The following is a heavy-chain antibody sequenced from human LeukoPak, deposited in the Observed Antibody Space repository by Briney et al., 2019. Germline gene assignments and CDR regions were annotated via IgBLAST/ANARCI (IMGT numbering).Heavy chain of an antibody. CDR2: IKQDGSEK. V-gene: IGHV3-7*01. Sequence: GGSLRLSCAASGFTFSSYWMSWVRQAPGKGLEWVANIKQDGSEKHYVDSVKGRFTISRDNAKNSLYLQMNSLRAEDTAVYYCAREKVWFGELNYYYYYGMDVWGQGTTVTVSS. D-gene: IGHD3-10*01. CDR3: AREKVWFGELNYYYYYGMDV. J-gene: IGHJ6*02. CDR1: GFTFSSYW.